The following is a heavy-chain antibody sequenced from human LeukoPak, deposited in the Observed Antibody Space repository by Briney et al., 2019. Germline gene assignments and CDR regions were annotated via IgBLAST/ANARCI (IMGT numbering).Heavy chain of an antibody. J-gene: IGHJ4*02. D-gene: IGHD3-22*01. Sequence: ASVKVSCKASGYTFTSYYMHWVRQAPGQGLEWMGIINPSGGSTSYAQKFQGRVTMTRDTSTSTVYVELSSLRSEDTAVYYCARGLYYYDSSDYYEDYWGQGTLVTVSS. CDR2: INPSGGST. CDR1: GYTFTSYY. V-gene: IGHV1-46*01. CDR3: ARGLYYYDSSDYYEDY.